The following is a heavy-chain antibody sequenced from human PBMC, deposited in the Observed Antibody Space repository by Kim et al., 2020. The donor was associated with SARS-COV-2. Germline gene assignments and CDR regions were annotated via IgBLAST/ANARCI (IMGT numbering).Heavy chain of an antibody. D-gene: IGHD5-12*01. J-gene: IGHJ4*02. CDR3: ARVGRAGGYDSVRFDY. V-gene: IGHV1-46*01. Sequence: ASVKVSCKASGYTFTSYYMHWVRQAPGQGLEWMGIINPSGGSTSYAQKFQGRVTMTRDTSTSTVYMELSSLRSEDTAVYYCARVGRAGGYDSVRFDYWGQGTLVTVSS. CDR1: GYTFTSYY. CDR2: INPSGGST.